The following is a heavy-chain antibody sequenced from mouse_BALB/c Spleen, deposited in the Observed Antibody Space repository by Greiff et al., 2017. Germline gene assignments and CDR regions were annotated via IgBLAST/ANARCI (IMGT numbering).Heavy chain of an antibody. D-gene: IGHD1-1*01. V-gene: IGHV1-54*01. CDR3: ARRGYGSPFDV. CDR2: INPGSGGT. Sequence: VKLMESGAELVRPGTSVKVSCKASGYAFTNYLIEWVKQRPGQGLEWIGVINPGSGGTNYNEKFKGKATLTADKSSSTAYMQLSSLTSDDSAVYFCARRGYGSPFDVWGAGTTVTVSS. CDR1: GYAFTNYL. J-gene: IGHJ1*01.